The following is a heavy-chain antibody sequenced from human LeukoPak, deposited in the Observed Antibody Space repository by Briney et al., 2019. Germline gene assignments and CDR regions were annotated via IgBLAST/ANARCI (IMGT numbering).Heavy chain of an antibody. CDR1: GGTFSSYA. CDR3: ATHPSGGYYDSSGYPQIQYWFGP. CDR2: IIPIFGIA. V-gene: IGHV1-69*04. J-gene: IGHJ5*02. Sequence: ASVKVSCKASGGTFSSYAISWVRQAPGQGLEWMGRIIPIFGIANYAQKFQGRVTITADKSTSTAYMELSSLRSEDTAVYYCATHPSGGYYDSSGYPQIQYWFGPWGQGTLVTVSS. D-gene: IGHD3-22*01.